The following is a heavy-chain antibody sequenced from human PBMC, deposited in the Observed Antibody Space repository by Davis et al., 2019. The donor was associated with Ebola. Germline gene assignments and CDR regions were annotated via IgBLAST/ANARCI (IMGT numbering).Heavy chain of an antibody. CDR1: GYTFTNYY. V-gene: IGHV7-4-1*02. J-gene: IGHJ4*02. CDR3: ARDWTTDADDGYIFGY. Sequence: AASVKVSCKASGYTFTNYYMHWVRQAPGQGLEWMGWINTNTGKATYAQGFTGRFVFSLDTSVSTAYLQISSLKAEDTAVYYCARDWTTDADDGYIFGYWGQGTLVTVSS. D-gene: IGHD4-11*01. CDR2: INTNTGKA.